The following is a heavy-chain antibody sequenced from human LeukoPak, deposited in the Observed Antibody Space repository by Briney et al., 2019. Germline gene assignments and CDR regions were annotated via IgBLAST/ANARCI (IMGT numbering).Heavy chain of an antibody. CDR1: GYTFNNHD. Sequence: ASVKVSCKASGYTFNNHDINWVRQAPGQGLEWMGWISAYNGNTNYAQKLQGRVTMTTDTSTSTAYMELRSLRSDDTAVYYCARDMTGYFDYWGQGTLVTVSS. CDR2: ISAYNGNT. J-gene: IGHJ4*02. CDR3: ARDMTGYFDY. V-gene: IGHV1-18*01.